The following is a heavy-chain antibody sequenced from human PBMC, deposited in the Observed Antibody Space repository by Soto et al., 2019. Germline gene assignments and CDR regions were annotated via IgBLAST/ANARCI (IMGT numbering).Heavy chain of an antibody. D-gene: IGHD2-21*02. V-gene: IGHV1-69*01. CDR1: GGTFSSYA. CDR2: IIPIFGTA. Sequence: QVQLVQSGAEVKKPGSSVKVSCKASGGTFSSYAISWVRQAPGQGLEWMGGIIPIFGTANYAQKFQGRVTITADESTSTAYMELSSLRSEDTAVYYCARDTAVVSGTYYYGMDVWGQVTTVTVSS. CDR3: ARDTAVVSGTYYYGMDV. J-gene: IGHJ6*02.